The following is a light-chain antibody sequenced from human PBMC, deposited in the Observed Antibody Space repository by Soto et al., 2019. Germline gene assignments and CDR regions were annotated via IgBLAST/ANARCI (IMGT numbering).Light chain of an antibody. Sequence: QSALTQPASVSGSPGQSITISCTGTSSDVGGYNYVSWYQQHPGKAPKLMIYDVSNRPSGVSNRFSGSKSGNTASLTISGLQAEDEADHYCSSYTSSSTVFGGGTKLTVL. CDR1: SSDVGGYNY. CDR2: DVS. CDR3: SSYTSSSTV. V-gene: IGLV2-14*01. J-gene: IGLJ2*01.